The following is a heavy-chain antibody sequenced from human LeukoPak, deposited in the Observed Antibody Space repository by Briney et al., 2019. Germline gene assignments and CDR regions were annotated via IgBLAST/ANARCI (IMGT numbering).Heavy chain of an antibody. CDR1: GYSFTNYW. CDR2: IYPGDSDT. CDR3: ARRTDRSFWYLDY. V-gene: IGHV5-51*01. J-gene: IGHJ4*02. Sequence: PGESLKISCKGSGYSFTNYWIGWVPQMPGKGLEWMGIIYPGDSDTRYSPSFQGQVTISADKSISTAYLQWSSLKASDTAMYYCARRTDRSFWYLDYWGQGTLVTVSS.